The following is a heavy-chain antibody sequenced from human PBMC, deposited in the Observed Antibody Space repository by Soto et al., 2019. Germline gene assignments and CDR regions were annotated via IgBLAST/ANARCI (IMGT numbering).Heavy chain of an antibody. J-gene: IGHJ4*02. CDR2: ISSDGSDK. CDR3: VKGSEVARQELDY. V-gene: IGHV3-30*18. Sequence: QVQLVESGGGVVQPGRSLRLSCAASGFSFSNCGMHWVRQAPGKGLEWVAAISSDGSDKYYSESVKGRFTISRDNSKNTLFLQMNSLIVEDTAVYYCVKGSEVARQELDYWGQGTLVTVSS. CDR1: GFSFSNCG. D-gene: IGHD2-15*01.